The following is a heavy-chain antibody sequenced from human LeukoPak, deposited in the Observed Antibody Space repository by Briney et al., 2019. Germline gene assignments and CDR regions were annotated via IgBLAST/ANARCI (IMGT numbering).Heavy chain of an antibody. CDR2: ISSSSSYI. CDR1: GFTFSSYS. CDR3: AKYYYDSSGYYPDYYYYMDV. V-gene: IGHV3-21*01. J-gene: IGHJ6*03. D-gene: IGHD3-22*01. Sequence: GGSLRFSCAASGFTFSSYSMNWVRQAPGKGLEWVSSISSSSSYIYYADSVKGRFTISRDNAKNTLYLQMNSMRAEDTAVYYCAKYYYDSSGYYPDYYYYMDVWGKGTTVTISS.